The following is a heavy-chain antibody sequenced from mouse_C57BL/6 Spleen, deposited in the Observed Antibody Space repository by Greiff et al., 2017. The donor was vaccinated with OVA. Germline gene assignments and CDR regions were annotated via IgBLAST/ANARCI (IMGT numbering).Heavy chain of an antibody. CDR2: ISGGGGNT. CDR1: GFTFSSYT. CDR3: ARHGQDRYYFDY. V-gene: IGHV5-9*01. D-gene: IGHD2-14*01. Sequence: DVKLVESGGGLVKPGGSLKLSCAASGFTFSSYTMSWVRQTPEKRLEWVATISGGGGNTYYPDSVKGRFTISRDNAKNTLYLQMSSLRSEDTALYYCARHGQDRYYFDYWGQGTTLTVSS. J-gene: IGHJ2*01.